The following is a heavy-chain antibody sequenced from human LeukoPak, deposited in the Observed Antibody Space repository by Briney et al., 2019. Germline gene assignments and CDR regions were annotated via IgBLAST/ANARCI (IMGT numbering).Heavy chain of an antibody. CDR2: IYYSGST. D-gene: IGHD3-10*01. V-gene: IGHV4-59*12. Sequence: SETLSPTCTVSGGSISSYYWSWIRQPPGKGLEWIGYIYYSGSTNYNPSLKSRVTMSVDTSKNQFSLKLSSVTAADTAVYYCARDSGTTGEVKFDPWGRGTLVTVSS. CDR1: GGSISSYY. CDR3: ARDSGTTGEVKFDP. J-gene: IGHJ5*02.